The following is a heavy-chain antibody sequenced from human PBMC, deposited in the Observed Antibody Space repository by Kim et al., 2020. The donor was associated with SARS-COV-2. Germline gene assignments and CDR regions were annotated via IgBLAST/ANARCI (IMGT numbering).Heavy chain of an antibody. CDR3: ATRWAAAGPTPLDY. CDR1: GGTFSSYA. CDR2: IISIFGTA. J-gene: IGHJ4*02. D-gene: IGHD6-13*01. Sequence: SVKVSCKASGGTFSSYAISWVRQAPGQGLEWMGGIISIFGTANYAQKFQGRVTITADESTSTAYMELSSLRSEDTAVYYCATRWAAAGPTPLDYWGQGTLVTVSS. V-gene: IGHV1-69*13.